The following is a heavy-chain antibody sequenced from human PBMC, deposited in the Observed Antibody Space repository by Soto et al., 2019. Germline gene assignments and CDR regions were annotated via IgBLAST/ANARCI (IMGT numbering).Heavy chain of an antibody. CDR2: ISGSGGST. CDR3: AKVEDCSSTSCLNIDY. V-gene: IGHV3-23*01. D-gene: IGHD2-2*01. CDR1: GFTFSSYA. J-gene: IGHJ4*02. Sequence: GGSLRLSCAASGFTFSSYAMSWVRQAPGKGLEWVSAISGSGGSTYYADSVKGRFTISRDNSKNTLYLQMNSLRAEDTAVYYCAKVEDCSSTSCLNIDYWGQGTLVTVSS.